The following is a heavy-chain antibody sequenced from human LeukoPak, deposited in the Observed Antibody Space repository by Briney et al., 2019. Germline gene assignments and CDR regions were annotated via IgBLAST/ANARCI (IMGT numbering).Heavy chain of an antibody. V-gene: IGHV1-69*06. D-gene: IGHD5-24*01. CDR2: IIPSFGTT. CDR1: GYTFTGYY. J-gene: IGHJ4*02. CDR3: ARGGIDEATISGRFDY. Sequence: SVKVSCKASGYTFTGYYMHWVRQAPGQGLEWMGGIIPSFGTTNYAQKFNGRVTIIADKSTTTAYMDLSSLRSEDTAVYFCARGGIDEATISGRFDYWGQGTVLTVSS.